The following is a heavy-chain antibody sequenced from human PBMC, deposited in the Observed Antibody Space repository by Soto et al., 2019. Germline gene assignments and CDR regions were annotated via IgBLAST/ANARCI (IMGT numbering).Heavy chain of an antibody. D-gene: IGHD3-16*01. V-gene: IGHV4-59*08. J-gene: IGHJ6*03. CDR1: GGSISSYY. CDR3: ARCQKDRGGYYYCYMDV. CDR2: IYYSGST. Sequence: NPSETLSLTCTVSGGSISSYYWSWIRQPPGKGLEWIGYIYYSGSTNYNPSLKSRVTISVDTSKNQFSLKLSSVTAADTAVYYCARCQKDRGGYYYCYMDVWGKGTTVTVYS.